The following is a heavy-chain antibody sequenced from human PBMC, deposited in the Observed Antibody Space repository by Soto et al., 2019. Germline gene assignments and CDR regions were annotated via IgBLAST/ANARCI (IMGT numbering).Heavy chain of an antibody. CDR3: ARDGYCSGGSCYGAFDY. CDR1: GFTFSSYG. V-gene: IGHV3-33*01. CDR2: IWYDGSNK. D-gene: IGHD2-15*01. Sequence: GGSLRLSCAASGFTFSSYGMHWVRQAPGKGLEWVAVIWYDGSNKYYADSVKGRFTISRDNSKNTLYLQMNSLRAEDTAVYYCARDGYCSGGSCYGAFDYWGQGTLVTVSS. J-gene: IGHJ4*02.